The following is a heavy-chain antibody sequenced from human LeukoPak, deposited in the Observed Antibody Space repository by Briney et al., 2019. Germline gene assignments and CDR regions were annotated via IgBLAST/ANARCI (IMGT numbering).Heavy chain of an antibody. J-gene: IGHJ3*02. CDR3: ARDRRVGATWPVGAFDI. V-gene: IGHV3-48*03. Sequence: GGSLRLSCVASGFTFSSYALSWVRQAPGKGLEWVSYISSSGDSIYYADSVKGRFTISRDNAKNSLSLQMNSLRAEDTAIYYCARDRRVGATWPVGAFDIWGQGTTVTVSS. CDR1: GFTFSSYA. D-gene: IGHD1-26*01. CDR2: ISSSGDSI.